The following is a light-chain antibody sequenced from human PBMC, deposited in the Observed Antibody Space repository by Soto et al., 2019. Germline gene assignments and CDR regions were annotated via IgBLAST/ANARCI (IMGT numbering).Light chain of an antibody. V-gene: IGKV1-39*01. J-gene: IGKJ5*01. CDR2: AAS. Sequence: DIQMTQSPSSLSASVVERVTITFRASQGIRNDLGWYQQKPGKAPKRLIYAASSLQSGVPSRFSGSGSGTGFTLTISSLQPEDFATYYCQQSYSTITFGQGTRLEIK. CDR1: QGIRND. CDR3: QQSYSTIT.